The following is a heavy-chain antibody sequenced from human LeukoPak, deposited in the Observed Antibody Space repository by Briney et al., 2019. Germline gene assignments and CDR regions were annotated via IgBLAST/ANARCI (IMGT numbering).Heavy chain of an antibody. J-gene: IGHJ6*03. CDR3: ARVLSGRQLAPYCYMDV. CDR2: ISSSSSYI. D-gene: IGHD6-6*01. V-gene: IGHV3-21*01. Sequence: GGSLRLSCAASGFTFSSYRMNWVRQAPGKGLEWVSSISSSSSYIYYADSVKGRFTISRDNAKNSLYLQMNSLRAEDTAVYYCARVLSGRQLAPYCYMDVWGKGTTVTVSS. CDR1: GFTFSSYR.